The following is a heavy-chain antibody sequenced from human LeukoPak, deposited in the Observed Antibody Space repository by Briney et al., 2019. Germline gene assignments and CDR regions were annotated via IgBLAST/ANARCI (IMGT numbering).Heavy chain of an antibody. J-gene: IGHJ4*02. V-gene: IGHV2-5*02. CDR3: AYSRPGSTIFHY. Sequence: SGPTLVKPTQTLALTCTFSGFSLGTSEVGVGWILQPPGKALEWLTLIYWDDDKRYSPSLKSRLTITKDTSKNQVVLTMTNMHPVDTATYYCAYSRPGSTIFHYWGQGTLVTVSS. CDR2: IYWDDDK. D-gene: IGHD1-7*01. CDR1: GFSLGTSEVG.